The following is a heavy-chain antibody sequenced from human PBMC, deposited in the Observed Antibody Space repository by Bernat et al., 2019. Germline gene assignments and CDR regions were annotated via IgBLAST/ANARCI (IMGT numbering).Heavy chain of an antibody. Sequence: QLQLQESGPGLVKPSETLSLTCTVSGGSISSSSYYWGWIRQTPGKGLEWIGSIYHSGITFCYPSLKSRVTISVDTSKNQFSLKLSSVTAADTAVYYCARHGSPIFGVPPNVNWFDAWGQGTLVTVSS. CDR1: GGSISSSSYY. D-gene: IGHD3-3*01. CDR3: ARHGSPIFGVPPNVNWFDA. CDR2: IYHSGIT. J-gene: IGHJ5*02. V-gene: IGHV4-39*01.